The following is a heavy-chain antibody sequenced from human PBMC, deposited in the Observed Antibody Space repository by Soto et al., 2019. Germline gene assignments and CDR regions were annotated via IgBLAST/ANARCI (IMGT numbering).Heavy chain of an antibody. V-gene: IGHV3-30-3*01. J-gene: IGHJ4*02. CDR2: ISYDGSNK. CDR1: GFTLSSYA. CDR3: ARVRIFGVVD. D-gene: IGHD3-3*02. Sequence: QVQLVESGGGVVQPGRSLRLSCAASGFTLSSYAMHWVRQAPGKGLEWVAVISYDGSNKYYADSVKGRFTISRDNSKNTLYLQMNSLRAEDTAVYYCARVRIFGVVDWGQGTLVTVSS.